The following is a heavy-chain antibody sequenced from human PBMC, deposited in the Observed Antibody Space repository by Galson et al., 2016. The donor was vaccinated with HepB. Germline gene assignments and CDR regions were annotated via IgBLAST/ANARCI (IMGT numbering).Heavy chain of an antibody. D-gene: IGHD2-15*01. J-gene: IGHJ4*02. CDR3: ASLGYCSGGDCYSVD. CDR2: IYHTGTT. CDR1: GGSLSTRNW. Sequence: SETLSLTCAVSGGSLSTRNWWSWVRQSPGKGLEWIGEIYHTGTTNYNPSLWSRITMSVDKSKNQFSLILNSVTAADTAVYYRASLGYCSGGDCYSVDWGQGTMVTVSS. V-gene: IGHV4-4*02.